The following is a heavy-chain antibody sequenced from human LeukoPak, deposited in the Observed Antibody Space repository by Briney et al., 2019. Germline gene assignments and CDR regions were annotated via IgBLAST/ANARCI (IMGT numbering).Heavy chain of an antibody. CDR2: INWNGGST. J-gene: IGHJ3*02. CDR1: GFTFGDYG. V-gene: IGHV3-20*04. D-gene: IGHD2-21*01. CDR3: ARDAHFGGVFDI. Sequence: GGSLRLSCTTSGFTFGDYGFNWVRQAPGKGLEWVSGINWNGGSTGYVDSVEGRFAISRDNAKNSLYLQMNSLRGEDTALYYCARDAHFGGVFDIWGQGTMVTVSS.